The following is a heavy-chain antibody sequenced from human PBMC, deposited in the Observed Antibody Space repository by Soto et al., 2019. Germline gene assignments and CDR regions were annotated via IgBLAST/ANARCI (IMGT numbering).Heavy chain of an antibody. J-gene: IGHJ4*02. V-gene: IGHV4-31*03. D-gene: IGHD5-18*01. Sequence: SETLSLTCTVSGGSISSGGYYWSWIRQHPGKGLEWIGYIYYSGSTYYNPSLKSRVTISVDTSKNQFSLKLSSVTAADTAVYYCARVEVDTAMVSRYYFDYWGQGTLVTVSS. CDR3: ARVEVDTAMVSRYYFDY. CDR2: IYYSGST. CDR1: GGSISSGGYY.